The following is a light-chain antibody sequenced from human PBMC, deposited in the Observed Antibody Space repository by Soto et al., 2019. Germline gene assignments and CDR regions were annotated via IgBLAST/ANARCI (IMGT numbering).Light chain of an antibody. Sequence: DIVMTQSPDSLTLSLGERATINCKSSQSVFSRFRNKNYLAWFQQKPGQPPRLLIYWASTRESGVSDRFSGIGSGTDFTLTINSLQAEDVAVYYCQQYYTTPTWTFGQGTKVEVK. CDR3: QQYYTTPTWT. CDR2: WAS. V-gene: IGKV4-1*01. J-gene: IGKJ1*01. CDR1: QSVFSRFRNKNY.